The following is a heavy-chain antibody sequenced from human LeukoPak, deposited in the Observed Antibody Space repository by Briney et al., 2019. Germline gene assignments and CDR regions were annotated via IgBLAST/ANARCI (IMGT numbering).Heavy chain of an antibody. Sequence: GGSLRLSCAASGFTFNSYAMSWVRQAPGKGLEWVSAISGSGGSTYYADSVEGRFTISRDNPKNTLYLQMNSLRVEDTAVYYCARGRGYCSGGSCLRFDYWGQGTLVTVSS. D-gene: IGHD2-15*01. CDR1: GFTFNSYA. J-gene: IGHJ4*02. V-gene: IGHV3-23*01. CDR3: ARGRGYCSGGSCLRFDY. CDR2: ISGSGGST.